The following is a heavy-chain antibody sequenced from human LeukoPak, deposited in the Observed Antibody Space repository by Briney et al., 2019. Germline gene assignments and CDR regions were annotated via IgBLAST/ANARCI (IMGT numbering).Heavy chain of an antibody. CDR1: GGSFSGYY. CDR3: ARRGTIAVAGSIHFDY. Sequence: SETLSLTCAVYGGSFSGYYWSWIRQPPGKGLEWIGEINHSGSTNYNPSLKSRVTISVDTSKNQFSLKLSSVTAADTAVYYCARRGTIAVAGSIHFDYWGQGTLVTVSS. V-gene: IGHV4-34*01. J-gene: IGHJ4*02. D-gene: IGHD6-19*01. CDR2: INHSGST.